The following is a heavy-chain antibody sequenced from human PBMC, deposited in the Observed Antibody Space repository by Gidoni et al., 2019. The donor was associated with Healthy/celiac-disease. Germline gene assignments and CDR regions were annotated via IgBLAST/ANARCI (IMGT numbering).Heavy chain of an antibody. CDR1: GFTFGCYA. J-gene: IGHJ4*02. CDR3: TRNHFYYDSSGYRLY. D-gene: IGHD3-22*01. CDR2: IRSKAYGGTT. V-gene: IGHV3-49*03. Sequence: EVLLVGTGGGLLRPGRSLSLSCPPPGFTFGCYAMSWFRQAPGKGLEWVGCIRSKAYGGTTEYAASVKGRFTISRDDSKSIAYLQMNSLKTEDTAVYYCTRNHFYYDSSGYRLYWGQGTLVTVSS.